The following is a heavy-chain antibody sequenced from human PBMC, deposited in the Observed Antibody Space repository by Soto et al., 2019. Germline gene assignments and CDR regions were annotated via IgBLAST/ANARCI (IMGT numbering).Heavy chain of an antibody. D-gene: IGHD2-15*01. Sequence: PRLSCAASGFTFSSYAMRWVRQAPGTGLEWVSAISGSGGSTYYADSVKGRFTISRDNSKNTLYLQMNSLRAEDTAVYYCAKEPIEVVTPRRWFDPWGQGTPVTVSS. CDR2: ISGSGGST. J-gene: IGHJ5*02. CDR1: GFTFSSYA. V-gene: IGHV3-23*01. CDR3: AKEPIEVVTPRRWFDP.